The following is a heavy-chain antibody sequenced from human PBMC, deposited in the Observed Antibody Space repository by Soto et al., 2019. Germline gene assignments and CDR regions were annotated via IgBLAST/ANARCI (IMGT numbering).Heavy chain of an antibody. CDR2: ISYVGSNK. CDR1: GFTFSSYG. J-gene: IGHJ4*02. D-gene: IGHD3-10*01. CDR3: ANGEYFGEV. Sequence: GGSLRLSCAASGFTFSSYGMQWVRQAPGKGLEWVALISYVGSNKYYTDSVKGRFTISRDNSKNTVYLQMNSLRNEDTAVYYCANGEYFGEVWGQGTPVTVSS. V-gene: IGHV3-30*18.